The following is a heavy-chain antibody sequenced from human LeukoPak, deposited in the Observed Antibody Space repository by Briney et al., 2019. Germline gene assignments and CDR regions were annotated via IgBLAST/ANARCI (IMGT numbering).Heavy chain of an antibody. CDR1: GFTFSSYW. CDR3: ARDRPLYSSTKYYDAFDI. Sequence: GGSLRLSCAASGFTFSSYWMHWVRQAPGKGLVWVSRINTDGSSTSYADSVKGRFTISRDNAKNTLYLQMNSLRAEDTAVYYCARDRPLYSSTKYYDAFDIWGQGTMVTVSS. CDR2: INTDGSST. D-gene: IGHD6-13*01. J-gene: IGHJ3*02. V-gene: IGHV3-74*01.